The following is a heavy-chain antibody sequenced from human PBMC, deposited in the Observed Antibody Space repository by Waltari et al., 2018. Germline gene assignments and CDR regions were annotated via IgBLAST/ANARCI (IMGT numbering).Heavy chain of an antibody. V-gene: IGHV1-69*05. CDR1: GGTFSSYA. CDR2: SIPIFGTA. CDR3: ATTVVVVADRAFDI. Sequence: QVQLVQSGAEVKKPGSSVKVSCKASGGTFSSYAISWVRQAPGQGLEWMGGSIPIFGTANYAQKFQGRVTITTDESTSTAYMELSSLRSEDTAVYYCATTVVVVADRAFDIWGQGTMVTVSS. J-gene: IGHJ3*02. D-gene: IGHD2-15*01.